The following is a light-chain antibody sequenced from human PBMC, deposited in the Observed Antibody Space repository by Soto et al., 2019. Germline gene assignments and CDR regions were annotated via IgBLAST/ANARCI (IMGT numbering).Light chain of an antibody. V-gene: IGKV1-5*02. Sequence: DIQMTQSPSSLSASVGDRVTIICRASQRVSTRLAWYQQKPGKAPKVLIYASSWAGGVPSRFTGSGSGTEFTLTINSLQPDDFATYYCQQFKSYPLTFGGGTKVEIK. CDR2: AS. J-gene: IGKJ4*01. CDR3: QQFKSYPLT. CDR1: QRVSTR.